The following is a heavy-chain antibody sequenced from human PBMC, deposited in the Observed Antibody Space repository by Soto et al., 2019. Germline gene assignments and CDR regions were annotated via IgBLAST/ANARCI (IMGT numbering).Heavy chain of an antibody. CDR3: ATENPRSGMYWDWFDP. D-gene: IGHD2-8*02. CDR1: GFIRNA. CDR2: INAGNGNT. V-gene: IGHV1-3*01. J-gene: IGHJ5*02. Sequence: ASVKVSCKASGFIRNAIHWVRQAPGQRLEWMGWINAGNGNTKYSETFQGRVSFTRDTSPNTLYMELSGLRTEDTAIYYCATENPRSGMYWDWFDPWGQGTLVTVSS.